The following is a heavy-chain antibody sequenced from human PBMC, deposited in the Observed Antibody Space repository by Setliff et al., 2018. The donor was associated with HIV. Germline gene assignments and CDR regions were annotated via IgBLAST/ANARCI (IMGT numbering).Heavy chain of an antibody. V-gene: IGHV4-28*01. J-gene: IGHJ2*01. CDR2: LYNSRGT. D-gene: IGHD3-10*01. CDR3: ARSALWFGKADWYVDL. Sequence: SETLSLTCAASGYPIRGSYGWGWIRQPPGKGLEWIGYLYNSRGTYYNPSLKSRVTMSVDTSKNQLSLRVRSVTAVDTAVYYCARSALWFGKADWYVDLWGRGTLVTVSS. CDR1: GYPIRGSYG.